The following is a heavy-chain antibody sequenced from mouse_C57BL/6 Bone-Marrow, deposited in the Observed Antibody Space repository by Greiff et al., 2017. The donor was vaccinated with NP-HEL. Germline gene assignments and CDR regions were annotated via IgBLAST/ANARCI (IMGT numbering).Heavy chain of an antibody. V-gene: IGHV5-6*01. Sequence: EVQGVESGGDLVKPGGSLKLSCAASGFTFSSYGMSWVRQTPDKRLEWVATISSGGSYTYYPDSVKGRFTISRDTAKNTLYLQMSSLKSEDTAMYYCARHAHGYYGFAYWGQGTLVTVSA. J-gene: IGHJ3*01. D-gene: IGHD2-3*01. CDR2: ISSGGSYT. CDR1: GFTFSSYG. CDR3: ARHAHGYYGFAY.